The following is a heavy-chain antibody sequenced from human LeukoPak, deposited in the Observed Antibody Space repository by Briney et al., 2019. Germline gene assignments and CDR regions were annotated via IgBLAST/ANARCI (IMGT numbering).Heavy chain of an antibody. V-gene: IGHV4-31*03. D-gene: IGHD3-16*01. Sequence: SQTLSLTCNVCGDSISSGGYYWSWIRQHPGQGLEWIGYMYCTGSTYYNPSLKSRVTISVDTSKNHFSLKLSSVTAADTAVYYCATAVKGAYYGMDLWGQGTTVIVSS. CDR1: GDSISSGGYY. J-gene: IGHJ6*02. CDR2: MYCTGST. CDR3: ATAVKGAYYGMDL.